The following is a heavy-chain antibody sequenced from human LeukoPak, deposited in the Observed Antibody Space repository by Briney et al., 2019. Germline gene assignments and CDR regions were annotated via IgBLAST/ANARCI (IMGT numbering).Heavy chain of an antibody. D-gene: IGHD2-15*01. Sequence: ASVKVSCKATGYSFTTYYIHWMRQAPGRGLGWMGIINSSDGSTSSAQKFQGRVTMTSDTSTSTVYMELSSLTYDDTAVYYCARDVVVEVGMLPTDSWFDPWGRGTLVAVSS. CDR1: GYSFTTYY. CDR3: ARDVVVEVGMLPTDSWFDP. CDR2: INSSDGST. J-gene: IGHJ5*02. V-gene: IGHV1-46*01.